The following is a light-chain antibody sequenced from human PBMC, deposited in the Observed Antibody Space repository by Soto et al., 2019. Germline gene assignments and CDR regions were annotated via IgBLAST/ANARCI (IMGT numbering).Light chain of an antibody. CDR2: DAS. CDR1: QTVRNNY. CDR3: QQYNNWPPIT. J-gene: IGKJ5*01. Sequence: EILMTQSPATLSVSPGETATLSCRASQTVRNNYLAWYQQKPGQAPRLLIYDASSRATGIPDRFSGGGSGTDFTLTISRLEPEDFAVYYCQQYNNWPPITFGLGTRLEIK. V-gene: IGKV3D-20*02.